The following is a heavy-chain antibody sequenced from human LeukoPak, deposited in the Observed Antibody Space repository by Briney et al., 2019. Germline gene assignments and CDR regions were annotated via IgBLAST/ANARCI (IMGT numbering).Heavy chain of an antibody. CDR3: ARTPSGVVVITSYDY. CDR2: ISSNGGTT. D-gene: IGHD3-22*01. V-gene: IGHV3-64*01. CDR1: GFTFSTYT. Sequence: PGGSLRLSCAASGFTFSTYTMHWVRQAPGKGLEYVSAISSNGGTTYYANSVKGRFTISRDNSKNTLYLQMGSLRAEGMAVYYCARTPSGVVVITSYDYWGQGTLVTVSS. J-gene: IGHJ4*02.